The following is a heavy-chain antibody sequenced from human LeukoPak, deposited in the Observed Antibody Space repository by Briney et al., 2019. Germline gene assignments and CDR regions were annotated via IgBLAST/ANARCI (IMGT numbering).Heavy chain of an antibody. CDR1: GGSISSGDYY. Sequence: SETLSLTCTVSGGSISSGDYYWSWIRQPPGKGLEWIGYIYYSGSTYYNPSFKSRVTISVDTSKNQFSLKLNSVTAADTAVYYCARVRRYSSSPDYWGQGTLVTVSS. J-gene: IGHJ4*02. CDR2: IYYSGST. V-gene: IGHV4-30-4*01. CDR3: ARVRRYSSSPDY. D-gene: IGHD6-13*01.